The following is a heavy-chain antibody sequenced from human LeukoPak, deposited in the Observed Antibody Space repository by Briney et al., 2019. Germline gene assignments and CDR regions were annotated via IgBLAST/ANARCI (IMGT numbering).Heavy chain of an antibody. CDR2: ISYSGNT. V-gene: IGHV4-59*12. Sequence: PSETLSLTCTVSGGSISGYYWSWIRQPPGKRLEWIGYISYSGNTNYNPSLKSRVSISVDTSKNQFSLKLSSVTAADTAVYYCARDSPWELRRFDYWGQGTLVTVSS. CDR3: ARDSPWELRRFDY. J-gene: IGHJ4*02. D-gene: IGHD1-26*01. CDR1: GGSISGYY.